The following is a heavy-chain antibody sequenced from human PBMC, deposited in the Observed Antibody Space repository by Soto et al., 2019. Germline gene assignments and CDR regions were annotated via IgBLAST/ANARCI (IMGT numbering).Heavy chain of an antibody. CDR2: IFWDDDK. CDR3: AHRPRGYAYYFDY. J-gene: IGHJ4*02. Sequence: QITLKESGPTLVKPTQNLTLTCTFSGFSLSTRGVGVAWIRQPPGKALEWLALIFWDDDKWYRPSLKSRLTITDDTSKNQVDLTRTHMDPVDTATYYCAHRPRGYAYYFDYWGQGTLVTVSS. CDR1: GFSLSTRGVG. D-gene: IGHD5-12*01. V-gene: IGHV2-5*02.